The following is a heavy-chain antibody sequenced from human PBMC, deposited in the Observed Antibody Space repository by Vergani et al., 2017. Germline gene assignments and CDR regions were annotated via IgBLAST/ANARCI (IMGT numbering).Heavy chain of an antibody. CDR2: IFPSGNS. V-gene: IGHV4-31*03. Sequence: QVQLQESGPALGKPWQTQSLTCSVSGDSTTNGGCSWNWIRQPPGKGPEWIGYIFPSGNSDYNPSLKNRVSISVDTSKNQFSLKLSSVTAADTAVYYCARAPIGSTIFVVVIILFAFDIWGQGTMVTVSS. CDR1: GDSTTNGGCS. J-gene: IGHJ3*02. D-gene: IGHD3-3*01. CDR3: ARAPIGSTIFVVVIILFAFDI.